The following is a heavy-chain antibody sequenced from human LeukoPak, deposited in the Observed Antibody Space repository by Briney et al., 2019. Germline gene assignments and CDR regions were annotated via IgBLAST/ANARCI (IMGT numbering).Heavy chain of an antibody. V-gene: IGHV3-11*05. D-gene: IGHD1-26*01. Sequence: PGGSLRLSCAASGFAFSDYYMIWIRQAPGKGLEWLSYISGSGSFTNFADSVKGRFSVSRDNANDSMYLQMNSLRGEVTAIYYYARDVTWRSGSLDSWGQGTMVTVSS. J-gene: IGHJ4*02. CDR1: GFAFSDYY. CDR2: ISGSGSFT. CDR3: ARDVTWRSGSLDS.